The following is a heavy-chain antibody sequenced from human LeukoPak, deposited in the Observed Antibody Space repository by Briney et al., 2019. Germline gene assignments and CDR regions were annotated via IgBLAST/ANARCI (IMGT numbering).Heavy chain of an antibody. V-gene: IGHV1-69*04. Sequence: SVKFACKASGGTFSSYAISWVRQAPVQGRDWMGRIIPILVIANYAQKFQGRVTITADKSTRTDYMDMRSLRSEDTAVYYCARDRPPEGWRRNRREEGAFDIWGQGTMVTVSS. D-gene: IGHD2-21*02. CDR3: ARDRPPEGWRRNRREEGAFDI. J-gene: IGHJ3*02. CDR2: IIPILVIA. CDR1: GGTFSSYA.